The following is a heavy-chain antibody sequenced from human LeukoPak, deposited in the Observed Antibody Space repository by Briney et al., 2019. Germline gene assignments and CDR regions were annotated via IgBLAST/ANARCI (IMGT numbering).Heavy chain of an antibody. J-gene: IGHJ6*02. V-gene: IGHV3-7*03. CDR1: GFTFSSYW. CDR3: ARGGGLDV. D-gene: IGHD3-16*01. Sequence: GGSLRLSCAASGFTFSSYWMNWARQAPGKGLEWVASINHNGNVNYYVDSVKGRFTISRDNAENSLYLQMSNLRAEDTAVYFCARGGGLDVWAKGPRSPSP. CDR2: INHNGNVN.